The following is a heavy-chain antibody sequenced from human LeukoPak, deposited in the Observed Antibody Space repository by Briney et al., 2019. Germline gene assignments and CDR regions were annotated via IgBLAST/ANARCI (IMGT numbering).Heavy chain of an antibody. CDR3: ARFGGHYYENSGSFDF. V-gene: IGHV3-7*01. CDR1: GFTFRRYW. CDR2: INQDGTQK. J-gene: IGHJ4*02. D-gene: IGHD3-22*01. Sequence: GGSLRLSCAASGFTFRRYWMSWVRQAPGKGLEWVANINQDGTQKYYLDSVKGRFTVSRDTTENSVYLQMNSLRAEDTAMYYCARFGGHYYENSGSFDFWSQGTLVTVSS.